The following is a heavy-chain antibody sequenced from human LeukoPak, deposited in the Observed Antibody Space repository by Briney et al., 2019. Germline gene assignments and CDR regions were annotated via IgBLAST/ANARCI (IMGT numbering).Heavy chain of an antibody. CDR1: GGPISSYY. Sequence: PSETLSLTCTVSGGPISSYYWSWIRLPPGKGLEWIGYIYYTGSTNYNPSLKSRVTISVDTSKNQFSLKLSSVTAADTAVYYCARRVAVAGPLDYWGQGTLVPVSS. CDR2: IYYTGST. CDR3: ARRVAVAGPLDY. J-gene: IGHJ4*02. D-gene: IGHD6-19*01. V-gene: IGHV4-59*08.